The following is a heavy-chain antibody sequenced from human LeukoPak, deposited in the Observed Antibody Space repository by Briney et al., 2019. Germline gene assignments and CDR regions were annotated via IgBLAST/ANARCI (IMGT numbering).Heavy chain of an antibody. CDR3: AREPPRYRGPFDY. V-gene: IGHV1-2*02. CDR1: GYTFTGYY. D-gene: IGHD1-26*01. CDR2: INPNSGGT. Sequence: ASVKVSCKASGYTFTGYYMHWVRQAPGQGLEWMGWINPNSGGTNYAQKFQGRVTMTRDTSISTAYMELSRLRSDGTAVYYCAREPPRYRGPFDYWGQGTLVTVSS. J-gene: IGHJ4*02.